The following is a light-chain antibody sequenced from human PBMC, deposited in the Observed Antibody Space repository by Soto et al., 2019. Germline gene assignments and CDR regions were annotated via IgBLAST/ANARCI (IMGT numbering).Light chain of an antibody. V-gene: IGKV3-20*01. CDR3: QQHGFT. J-gene: IGKJ4*01. CDR1: QSVSSSY. CDR2: GAS. Sequence: EIVLTQSPGTLSLSPGERATLSCRASQSVSSSYLAWYQQKPGQAPRLLIYGASSRATGIPDMFSGSGSGTDFTLTISRLEPEDFAVYYCQQHGFTFGGGTKVEIK.